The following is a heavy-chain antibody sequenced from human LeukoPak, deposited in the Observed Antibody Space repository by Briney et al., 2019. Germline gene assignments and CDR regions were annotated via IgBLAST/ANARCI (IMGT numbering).Heavy chain of an antibody. J-gene: IGHJ4*02. V-gene: IGHV4-39*01. CDR2: IYYSGIA. D-gene: IGHD6-19*01. CDR1: GDSISSSNYY. CDR3: ARHAWQWLPFEH. Sequence: SETLSLTCTVSGDSISSSNYYWGWIRQPPGKGLEWIGSIYYSGIAYYNPSLKSRVTMSVDRSKNRFSLNLSSVTAADTAMYYCARHAWQWLPFEHWGQGTLVTVSS.